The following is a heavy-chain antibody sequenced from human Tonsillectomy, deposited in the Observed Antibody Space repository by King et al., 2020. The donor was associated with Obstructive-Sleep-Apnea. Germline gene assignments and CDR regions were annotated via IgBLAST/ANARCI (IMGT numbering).Heavy chain of an antibody. CDR3: ARGTSLAVAGSLTY. V-gene: IGHV3-21*01. Sequence: QLVESGGGLVKPGGSLRLSCAASGFTFRSYDMNWVRQAPGKGLEWVSSISSSSNYIYYADSVKGRFTISRDNAKNSLYLQMISLRAEDTAVYYCARGTSLAVAGSLTYWGQGTLVTVSS. CDR1: GFTFRSYD. J-gene: IGHJ4*02. CDR2: ISSSSNYI. D-gene: IGHD6-19*01.